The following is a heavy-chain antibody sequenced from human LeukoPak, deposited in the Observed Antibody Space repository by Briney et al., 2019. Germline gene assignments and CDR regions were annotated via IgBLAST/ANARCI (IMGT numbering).Heavy chain of an antibody. V-gene: IGHV3-7*01. Sequence: GGSLRLSCAASGFTSSSYWMSWVRQAPGKGLEWVANIKQDGSEKYYVDSVKGRFTISRDNAKNSLYLQMNSLRAEDTAVYYCARRVGYYYDSSGYLDYWGQGTLVTVSS. CDR2: IKQDGSEK. CDR3: ARRVGYYYDSSGYLDY. J-gene: IGHJ4*02. D-gene: IGHD3-22*01. CDR1: GFTSSSYW.